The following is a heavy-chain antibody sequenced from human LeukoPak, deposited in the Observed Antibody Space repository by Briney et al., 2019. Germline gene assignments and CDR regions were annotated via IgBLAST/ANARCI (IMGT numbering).Heavy chain of an antibody. CDR1: GFTFSSYW. Sequence: GGSLRLSCAASGFTFSSYWMHWVRQAPGKGLVWVSRINSDASSTTYADSVKGRFTISRDNAKNTLYLQINSLRAEDTAVYYCARGIAARLDYWGQGTLVIVSS. V-gene: IGHV3-74*01. CDR2: INSDASST. CDR3: ARGIAARLDY. D-gene: IGHD6-6*01. J-gene: IGHJ4*02.